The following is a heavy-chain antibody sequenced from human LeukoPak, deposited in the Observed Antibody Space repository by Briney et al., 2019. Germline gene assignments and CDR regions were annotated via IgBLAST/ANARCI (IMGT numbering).Heavy chain of an antibody. D-gene: IGHD3-10*01. Sequence: GASVKVSCKASGYTFTSYGISWVRQAPGQGLEWMGWISAHNGNTNYAQKLQGRVTMTTDTSTSTAYMELRSLRSDDTAVYYCARSKIYYGSGSYFDYWGQGTLVTVSS. V-gene: IGHV1-18*01. J-gene: IGHJ4*02. CDR3: ARSKIYYGSGSYFDY. CDR2: ISAHNGNT. CDR1: GYTFTSYG.